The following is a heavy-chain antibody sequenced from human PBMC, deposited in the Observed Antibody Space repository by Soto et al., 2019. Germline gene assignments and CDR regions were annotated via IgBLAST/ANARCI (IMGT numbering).Heavy chain of an antibody. Sequence: SETLSLTCTVSGGSISSYYWSWIRQPPGKGLEWIGYIYYSGSTNYNPSLKSRVTISVDTSKNQFSLKLSSVTAADTAVYYCARVGTDCSGGSCYDDAFDIWGQGTMVTVSS. D-gene: IGHD2-15*01. CDR2: IYYSGST. V-gene: IGHV4-59*08. CDR1: GGSISSYY. J-gene: IGHJ3*02. CDR3: ARVGTDCSGGSCYDDAFDI.